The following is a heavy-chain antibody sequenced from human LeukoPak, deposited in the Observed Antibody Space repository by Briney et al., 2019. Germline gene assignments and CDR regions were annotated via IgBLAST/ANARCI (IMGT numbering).Heavy chain of an antibody. Sequence: GGSLRLSCAASGFTFSSYGMSWVRQAPGKGLEWVSAISGSGGSTYYAHSVKGRFTISRDNSKTTLYLQMNSLRAEDTAVYYCAKVRHLTGYYRVYDYWGQGTLVTVSS. CDR2: ISGSGGST. CDR3: AKVRHLTGYYRVYDY. V-gene: IGHV3-23*01. D-gene: IGHD3-9*01. J-gene: IGHJ4*02. CDR1: GFTFSSYG.